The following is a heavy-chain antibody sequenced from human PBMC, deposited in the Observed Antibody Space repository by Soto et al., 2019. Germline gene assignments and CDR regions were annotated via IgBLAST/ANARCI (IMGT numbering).Heavy chain of an antibody. J-gene: IGHJ4*02. Sequence: GSLRLSCAASGFTFSSYAMSWVRQAPGKGLEWVSAISGSGGSTYYADSVKGRFTISRDNSKNTLYLQMNSLRAEDTAVYYCAKVYDSSGYYSSYFDYWGQGTLVTVSS. CDR1: GFTFSSYA. CDR2: ISGSGGST. V-gene: IGHV3-23*01. CDR3: AKVYDSSGYYSSYFDY. D-gene: IGHD3-22*01.